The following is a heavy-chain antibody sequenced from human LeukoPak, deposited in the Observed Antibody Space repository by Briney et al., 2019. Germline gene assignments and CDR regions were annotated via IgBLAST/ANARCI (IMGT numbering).Heavy chain of an antibody. Sequence: GGSLRLSCAASGFTFDDYGMSWVRQAPGKGLEWVSGINWNGGSTGYADSVKGRFTISRDNAKNSLYLQMNSLRAEDTALYHCARVSGGYDYFDYWGQGTLVTVSS. CDR1: GFTFDDYG. CDR2: INWNGGST. D-gene: IGHD5-12*01. CDR3: ARVSGGYDYFDY. V-gene: IGHV3-20*01. J-gene: IGHJ4*02.